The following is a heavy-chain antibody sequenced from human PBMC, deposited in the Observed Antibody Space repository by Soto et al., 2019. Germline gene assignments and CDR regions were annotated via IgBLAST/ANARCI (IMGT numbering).Heavy chain of an antibody. CDR3: ARDQSVTMVRGVITRWFDP. J-gene: IGHJ5*02. Sequence: SETLSLTCTVSGGSISSYYWSWIRQPAGKXLEWIGRIYTSGSTNYNPSLKSRVTMSVDTSKNQFSLKLSSVTAADTAVYYCARDQSVTMVRGVITRWFDPWGQGTLVTVSS. V-gene: IGHV4-4*07. D-gene: IGHD3-10*01. CDR1: GGSISSYY. CDR2: IYTSGST.